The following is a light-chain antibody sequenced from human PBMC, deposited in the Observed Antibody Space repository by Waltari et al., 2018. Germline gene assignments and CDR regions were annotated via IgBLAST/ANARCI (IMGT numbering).Light chain of an antibody. CDR1: QGISSY. CDR2: AAS. V-gene: IGKV1-9*01. CDR3: QQLNSYPLT. J-gene: IGKJ4*01. Sequence: IQLTQSPSSPSASVADRVTITCRARQGISSYLAWYQQKPRKAPKLLIYAASTLQSGVPSRFSGSGSGTDFTLTISSLQPEDFATYYCQQLNSYPLTFGGGTKVEIK.